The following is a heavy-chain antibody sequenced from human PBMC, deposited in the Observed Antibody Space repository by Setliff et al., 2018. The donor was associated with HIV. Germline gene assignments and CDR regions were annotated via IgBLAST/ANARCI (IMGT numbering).Heavy chain of an antibody. CDR2: IGQDGSQR. CDR3: VRDQQWLAQGWGGPHY. Sequence: GGSLRLSCAASGFTFSTYWMAWVRQAPGKGPEWVANIGQDGSQRYHVDSVTGRFTISRDNSKNTLYLQMNSLRAEDTAVYYCVRDQQWLAQGWGGPHYWGQGTLVTVSS. V-gene: IGHV3-7*01. D-gene: IGHD6-19*01. CDR1: GFTFSTYW. J-gene: IGHJ4*02.